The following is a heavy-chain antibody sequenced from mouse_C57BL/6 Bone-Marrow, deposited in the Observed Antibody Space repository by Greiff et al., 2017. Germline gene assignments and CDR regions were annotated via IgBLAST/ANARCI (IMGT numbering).Heavy chain of an antibody. Sequence: QVQLKQSGPELVKPGASVKISCKASGYAFSSSWLNWVKQRPGKGLEWIGRIYPGDGDTKYNGKFKGKATLTAHKSSSTAYMQHSSLTSENSAVYYCTRKGLLYFGCWGQGATLAGSS. V-gene: IGHV1-82*01. CDR2: IYPGDGDT. CDR1: GYAFSSSW. CDR3: TRKGLLYFGC. J-gene: IGHJ2*01.